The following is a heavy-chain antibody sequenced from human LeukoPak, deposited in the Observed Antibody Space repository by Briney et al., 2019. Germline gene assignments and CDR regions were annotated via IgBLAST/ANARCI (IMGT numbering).Heavy chain of an antibody. D-gene: IGHD3-10*01. J-gene: IGHJ4*02. CDR3: ARGTGGSGSYYNIDY. V-gene: IGHV4-34*01. CDR2: INHSGST. Sequence: PSETLSLTCAVYGGSFSGYYWSWIRQPPGKGLEWIGEINHSGSTNYNPSLKSRVTISVDTSKNQFSLKLSSVTAADTAVYYCARGTGGSGSYYNIDYWGQGTLVTVSS. CDR1: GGSFSGYY.